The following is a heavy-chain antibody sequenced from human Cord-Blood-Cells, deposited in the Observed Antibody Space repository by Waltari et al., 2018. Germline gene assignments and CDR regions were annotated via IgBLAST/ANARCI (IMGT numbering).Heavy chain of an antibody. CDR3: ARTVVTDY. D-gene: IGHD2-15*01. J-gene: IGHJ4*02. V-gene: IGHV3-7*01. Sequence: EVQLVESGGGLVQPGGSLRLSCAASAFTFSSYWRSWVRQAPGKGLEWVANIKQDGSEKYYVDSVKGRFTISRDNAKNSLYLQMNSLRAEDTAVYYCARTVVTDYWGQGTLVTVSS. CDR1: AFTFSSYW. CDR2: IKQDGSEK.